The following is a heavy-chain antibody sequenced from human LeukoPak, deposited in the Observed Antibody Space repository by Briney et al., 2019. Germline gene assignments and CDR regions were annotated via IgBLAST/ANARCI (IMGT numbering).Heavy chain of an antibody. Sequence: GGSLRLSCAASGFTFSSYAMHWVRQAPGKGLEYVSAISSNGGSTYYANSVKGRFTISRDNSKNTLYLQMGSLRAEDMAVYYCARGVSVNYYYMDVWGKGTTVTVSS. CDR2: ISSNGGST. J-gene: IGHJ6*03. D-gene: IGHD5/OR15-5a*01. CDR3: ARGVSVNYYYMDV. V-gene: IGHV3-64*01. CDR1: GFTFSSYA.